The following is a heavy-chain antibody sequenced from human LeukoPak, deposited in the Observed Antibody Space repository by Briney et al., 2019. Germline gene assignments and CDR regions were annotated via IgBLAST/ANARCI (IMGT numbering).Heavy chain of an antibody. V-gene: IGHV3-21*01. D-gene: IGHD3-9*01. CDR3: ARDTGGLRYFDWVDY. J-gene: IGHJ4*02. Sequence: GGSLRLSCAASGFTYKDYTMHWVRQAPGKGLEWVSLISGNGDATRYANSVKGRFTISRDNAKNSLYLQMNSLRAEDTAVYFCARDTGGLRYFDWVDYWGQGTLVTVSS. CDR1: GFTYKDYT. CDR2: ISGNGDAT.